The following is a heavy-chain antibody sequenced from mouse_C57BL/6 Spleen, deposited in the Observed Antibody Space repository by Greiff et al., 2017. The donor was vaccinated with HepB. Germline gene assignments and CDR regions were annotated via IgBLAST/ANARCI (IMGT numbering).Heavy chain of an antibody. CDR1: GYAFTNYL. CDR2: INPGSGGT. CDR3: ARECYYDYDGWWYFDV. D-gene: IGHD2-4*01. Sequence: VQLQQSGAELVRPGTSVKVSCKASGYAFTNYLIEWVKQRPGQGLEWIGVINPGSGGTNYNEKFKGKATLTADKSSSTAYMQLSSLTSEDSAVYFCARECYYDYDGWWYFDVVGTGTTVTVSS. V-gene: IGHV1-54*01. J-gene: IGHJ1*03.